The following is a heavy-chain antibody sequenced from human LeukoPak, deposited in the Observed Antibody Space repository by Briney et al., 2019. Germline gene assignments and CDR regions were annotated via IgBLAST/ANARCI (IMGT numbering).Heavy chain of an antibody. J-gene: IGHJ4*02. Sequence: SETLSLTCTVSGGSISSYYWSWIRQPPGKGLEWIGYIFYSGSTNYNPSLKSRVTISVDTSKNQFSLKLSSVTAADTAVYYCAREGIYNGYDYWGQGTLVTVSS. CDR1: GGSISSYY. D-gene: IGHD5-12*01. CDR3: AREGIYNGYDY. V-gene: IGHV4-59*12. CDR2: IFYSGST.